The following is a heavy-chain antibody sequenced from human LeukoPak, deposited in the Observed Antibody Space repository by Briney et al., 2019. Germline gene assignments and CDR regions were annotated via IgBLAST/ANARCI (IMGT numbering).Heavy chain of an antibody. V-gene: IGHV3-23*01. CDR2: ISGSGGST. Sequence: TGGSLRLSCAASGFTFSSYAMSWVRQAPGKGLEWVSAISGSGGSTYYADSVKGRFTISRDNSKNTLYLQMNSLRAEDTAVYYCAKPIWGYCSSTSCYTGGNNWFDPWGQGTLVTVSS. CDR1: GFTFSSYA. J-gene: IGHJ5*02. CDR3: AKPIWGYCSSTSCYTGGNNWFDP. D-gene: IGHD2-2*02.